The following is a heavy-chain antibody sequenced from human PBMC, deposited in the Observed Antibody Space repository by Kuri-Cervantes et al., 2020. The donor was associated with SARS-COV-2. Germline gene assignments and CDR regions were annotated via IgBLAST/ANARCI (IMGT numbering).Heavy chain of an antibody. D-gene: IGHD6-6*01. CDR3: ARGVAARPNWFDP. CDR1: GGSFSGYY. V-gene: IGHV4-4*07. J-gene: IGHJ5*02. Sequence: ESLKISXTVYGGSFSGYYWRWIRQPAGKGLEWIGRIYTSGSTNYNPSLKSRVSMSVDTSKNQFSLKLSSVTAADTAVYYCARGVAARPNWFDPWGQGTLVTVSS. CDR2: IYTSGST.